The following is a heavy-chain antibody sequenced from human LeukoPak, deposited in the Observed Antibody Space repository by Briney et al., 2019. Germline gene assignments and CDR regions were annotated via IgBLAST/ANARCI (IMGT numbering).Heavy chain of an antibody. J-gene: IGHJ2*01. CDR2: ISYDGSNK. CDR1: GFTFSSYA. V-gene: IGHV3-30-3*01. CDR3: ARDRAGFGELWYFDL. D-gene: IGHD3-10*01. Sequence: GRSLRLSCAASGFTFSSYAMHWVRQAPGKGLEWVAVISYDGSNKYYADSVKGRFTISRDNSKNTLYLQMNSLRAEDTAVYYCARDRAGFGELWYFDLWGRGTLVTVSS.